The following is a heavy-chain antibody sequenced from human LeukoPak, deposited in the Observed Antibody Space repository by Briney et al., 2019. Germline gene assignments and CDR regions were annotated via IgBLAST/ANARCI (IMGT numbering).Heavy chain of an antibody. V-gene: IGHV4-59*01. Sequence: SETLSLTCTVSGGSISSYYWSWIRQPPGKGLEWIGYIYYSGSTNYNPSLKSRVTISVDTSKNQFSLKLSSVTAADTAVYYCARGESASSYDFWSGYYPYFDYWGQGTLVTVSS. CDR2: IYYSGST. CDR1: GGSISSYY. J-gene: IGHJ4*02. D-gene: IGHD3-3*01. CDR3: ARGESASSYDFWSGYYPYFDY.